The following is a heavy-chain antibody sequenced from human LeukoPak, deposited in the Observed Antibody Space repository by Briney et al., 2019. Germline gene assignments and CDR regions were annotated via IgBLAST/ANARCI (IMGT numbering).Heavy chain of an antibody. Sequence: PSETLSLTCTVSGGSISSYYWSWIRQPPGKGLEWIGYIYYSGSTNYNPSLKSRVTISVDTSKNQFSLKLSSVTAADTAVYYCARQRDRRVYFDYWGQGTLVTVSS. V-gene: IGHV4-59*08. CDR2: IYYSGST. J-gene: IGHJ4*02. CDR1: GGSISSYY. CDR3: ARQRDRRVYFDY.